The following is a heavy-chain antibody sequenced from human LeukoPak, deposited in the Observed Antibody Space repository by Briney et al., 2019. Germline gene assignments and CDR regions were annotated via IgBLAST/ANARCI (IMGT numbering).Heavy chain of an antibody. Sequence: GGSLRLSCAASGFTFSTYGMNWVRQAPGKGLEWISYISSSSSAIYYADSVKGRFTISRDNAKNSLYLQMNSLRAEDTALYYCARVPCSSTSCYFDYWGQGTLVTVSS. D-gene: IGHD2-2*01. CDR2: ISSSSSAI. J-gene: IGHJ4*02. CDR3: ARVPCSSTSCYFDY. CDR1: GFTFSTYG. V-gene: IGHV3-48*04.